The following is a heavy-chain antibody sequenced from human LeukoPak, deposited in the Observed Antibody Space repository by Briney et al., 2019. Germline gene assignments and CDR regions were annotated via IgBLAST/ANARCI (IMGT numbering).Heavy chain of an antibody. CDR3: ARYHGGTYSSGPVYFDY. V-gene: IGHV3-23*01. Sequence: GSLRLSCAASGFTFSNYAMSWVRQAPGKGLEWVSSISNSGGSTYSADSVKGRFTISRDNSRGTLYLQMSSLRADDTAIYYCARYHGGTYSSGPVYFDYWGQGTLVTVSS. D-gene: IGHD3-22*01. J-gene: IGHJ4*02. CDR2: ISNSGGST. CDR1: GFTFSNYA.